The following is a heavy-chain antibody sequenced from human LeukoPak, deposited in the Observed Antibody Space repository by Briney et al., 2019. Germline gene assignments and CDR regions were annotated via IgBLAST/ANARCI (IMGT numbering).Heavy chain of an antibody. V-gene: IGHV4-34*01. CDR2: IDHTGSI. CDR3: ARGGYGPGSHYRY. D-gene: IGHD3-10*01. Sequence: NPSETLSLTCAVNAGSFTGYYWSWIRQPPGKGLEWIGEIDHTGSISYNPSLRSRVIISVDTFKTQFSLKLRSVTDADRAIYYCARGGYGPGSHYRYWGQGTLVTVSS. CDR1: AGSFTGYY. J-gene: IGHJ4*02.